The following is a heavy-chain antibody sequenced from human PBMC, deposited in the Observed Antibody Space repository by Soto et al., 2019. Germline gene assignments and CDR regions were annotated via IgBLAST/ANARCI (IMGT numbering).Heavy chain of an antibody. V-gene: IGHV1-46*01. CDR3: VRGGHVVVVTAALDY. J-gene: IGHJ4*02. CDR2: VNPSGGHT. CDR1: GDTFTDYY. D-gene: IGHD2-21*02. Sequence: QVQLMQSGAEVKKPGASVKVSCKASGDTFTDYYINWVRQAPGQGLEWMGTVNPSGGHTTYAQHVLGRVTMTRDTSTSTLYRELTSLPSEDTAVYYCVRGGHVVVVTAALDYWGQGTLVTVSS.